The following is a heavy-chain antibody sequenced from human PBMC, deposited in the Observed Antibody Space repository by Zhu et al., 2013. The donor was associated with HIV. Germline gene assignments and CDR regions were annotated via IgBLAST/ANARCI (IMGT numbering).Heavy chain of an antibody. Sequence: QVQLVQSGAEVKKPGSSVKVSCKASGGTFSSYAISWVRQAPGQGLEWMGGIIPIFGTANYAQKFQGRVTITADESTSTAYMELSSLRSEDTAVYYCARDRVLPAIAVAGHYYYYGNGRLGPRDRGHRSP. J-gene: IGHJ6*02. CDR2: IIPIFGTA. V-gene: IGHV1-69*01. D-gene: IGHD6-19*01. CDR1: GGTFSSYA. CDR3: ARDRVLPAIAVAGHYYYYGNGR.